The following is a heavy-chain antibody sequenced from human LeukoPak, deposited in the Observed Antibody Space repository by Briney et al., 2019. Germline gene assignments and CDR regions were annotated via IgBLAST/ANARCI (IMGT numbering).Heavy chain of an antibody. D-gene: IGHD2-15*01. CDR3: AKGGYCSGGSCYAFES. CDR2: ISYDGSNK. V-gene: IGHV3-30*18. J-gene: IGHJ4*02. Sequence: GRSLMLSCAASGFTFSSYGMHWVRQAPGKGREWVAVISYDGSNKYYADSVKGRFTISRDNSKNTLYMQMNSLRAEDTAVYYCAKGGYCSGGSCYAFESWGQGTLVTVSS. CDR1: GFTFSSYG.